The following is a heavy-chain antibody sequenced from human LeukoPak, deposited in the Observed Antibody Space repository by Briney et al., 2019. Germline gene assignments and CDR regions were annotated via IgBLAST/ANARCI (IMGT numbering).Heavy chain of an antibody. Sequence: PGGSLRLSCAASGFTFTRYWMSWVRQAPGKGLEWVANINENGSEKKYLDSVKGRFTISRDNANNSLYLQMNSLRAEDTAVYYCARDRSSGWDSGWFDPWGQGTLVTVSS. CDR3: ARDRSSGWDSGWFDP. D-gene: IGHD6-19*01. V-gene: IGHV3-7*01. CDR2: INENGSEK. J-gene: IGHJ5*02. CDR1: GFTFTRYW.